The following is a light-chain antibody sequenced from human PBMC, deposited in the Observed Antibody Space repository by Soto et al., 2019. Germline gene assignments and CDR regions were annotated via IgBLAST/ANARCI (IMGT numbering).Light chain of an antibody. Sequence: EIVLMQSPGTLSLSPGERATLSCRASQSVSSSYLAWYQQKPGQAPRLLIYGASSRATVIPDRFSGSGSGTDFTLTISRLEPEDFAVYYCQQYGSSPPEYTFGQGTKLEIK. CDR2: GAS. V-gene: IGKV3-20*01. CDR3: QQYGSSPPEYT. CDR1: QSVSSSY. J-gene: IGKJ2*01.